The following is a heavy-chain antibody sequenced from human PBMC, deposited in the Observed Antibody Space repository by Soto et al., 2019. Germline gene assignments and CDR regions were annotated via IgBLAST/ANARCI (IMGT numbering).Heavy chain of an antibody. V-gene: IGHV4-59*08. CDR3: ARFYANSQFDF. Sequence: SETLSLTCTVSGGSLRSYYWSWLRQPPGKGLEWIGCLYYSGSTNYNPSLESRVTIPLDTSKNQFSLKLSSVTAADTAVYYCARFYANSQFDFWGQGTLVTVSS. J-gene: IGHJ4*02. CDR2: LYYSGST. CDR1: GGSLRSYY. D-gene: IGHD4-17*01.